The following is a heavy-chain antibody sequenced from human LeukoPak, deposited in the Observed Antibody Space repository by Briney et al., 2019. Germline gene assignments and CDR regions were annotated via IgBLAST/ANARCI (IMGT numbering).Heavy chain of an antibody. Sequence: SETLSLTCAVYGGSFSGYYWSWIRQPPGKGLEWIGEINHSGSTNYNPSLKSRVTISVDTSKNQFSLKLNSVTAADTAVYYCARGRSSSWYGGVYFDYWGQGTLVTVSS. CDR1: GGSFSGYY. CDR3: ARGRSSSWYGGVYFDY. CDR2: INHSGST. V-gene: IGHV4-34*01. J-gene: IGHJ4*02. D-gene: IGHD6-13*01.